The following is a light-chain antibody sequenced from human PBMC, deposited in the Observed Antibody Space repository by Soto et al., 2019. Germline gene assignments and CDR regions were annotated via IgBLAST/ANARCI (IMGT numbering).Light chain of an antibody. Sequence: DIQMTQSPSTLSASVGDRVTITGRASQSISSWLAWYQQKPGKAPKLLIYDASSLESGVPSRFRGSGSGTEFTLTISSLQPDDFATYYCQQYNSDSGYTFGQGTKLEIK. V-gene: IGKV1-5*01. CDR1: QSISSW. CDR2: DAS. J-gene: IGKJ2*01. CDR3: QQYNSDSGYT.